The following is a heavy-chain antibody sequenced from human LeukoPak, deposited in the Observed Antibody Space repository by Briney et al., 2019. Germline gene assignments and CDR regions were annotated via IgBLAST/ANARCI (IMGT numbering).Heavy chain of an antibody. CDR2: IYYSGST. CDR3: ARVASDSYDSSGYQPYFDY. Sequence: SQTLSLTCTVSGGSISSGDYYWSWIRQPPGKGLEWMGYIYYSGSTYYNPSLKSRVTISVDTSKNQFSLKLSSVTAADTAVYYCARVASDSYDSSGYQPYFDYWGQGTLVTVSS. V-gene: IGHV4-30-4*01. D-gene: IGHD3-22*01. J-gene: IGHJ4*02. CDR1: GGSISSGDYY.